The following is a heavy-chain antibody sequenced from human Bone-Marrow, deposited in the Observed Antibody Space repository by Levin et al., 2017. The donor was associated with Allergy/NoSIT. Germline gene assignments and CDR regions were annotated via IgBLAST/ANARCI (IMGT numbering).Heavy chain of an antibody. CDR1: GFTFGDYA. D-gene: IGHD4-17*01. Sequence: GESLKISCTASGFTFGDYAMSWFRQAPGKGLEWVGFIRSKDHGGSTEYAASVKGRITISRDDSKSIAYLQMNSLKTEDTAIYYCTSLGLDYGDYAFDYWGQGTLVTVSS. V-gene: IGHV3-49*03. J-gene: IGHJ4*02. CDR3: TSLGLDYGDYAFDY. CDR2: IRSKDHGGST.